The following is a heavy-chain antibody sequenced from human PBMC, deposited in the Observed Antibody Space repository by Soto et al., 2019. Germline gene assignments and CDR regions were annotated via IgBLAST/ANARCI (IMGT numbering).Heavy chain of an antibody. Sequence: EVQLVESGGGLVKPGGSLRLSCAASGFTFSNAWMNWVRQAPGKGLEWVGRIKSKTDGGTTDYAAPVKGRFTISRDDSKNTLYLQMNSLKTEDTAVYYCTTTVFQWLVRKEPHSGGDPDLWGRGTLVTVSS. V-gene: IGHV3-15*07. CDR2: IKSKTDGGTT. CDR1: GFTFSNAW. J-gene: IGHJ2*01. CDR3: TTTVFQWLVRKEPHSGGDPDL. D-gene: IGHD6-19*01.